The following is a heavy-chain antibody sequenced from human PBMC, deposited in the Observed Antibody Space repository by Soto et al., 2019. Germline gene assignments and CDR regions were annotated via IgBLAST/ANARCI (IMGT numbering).Heavy chain of an antibody. CDR2: IYYSGST. V-gene: IGHV4-31*01. CDR1: GGSISSGGYY. Sequence: QVQLQESGPGLVKPSQTLSLTCTVSGGSISSGGYYWSWIRQHPGKGLEWIGYIYYSGSTYYNPSXTIXVXTPVDTSKHQFSLKLSSVTAADTAVYYCARGPPFGYWGQGTLVTVSS. CDR3: ARGPPFGY. J-gene: IGHJ4*02.